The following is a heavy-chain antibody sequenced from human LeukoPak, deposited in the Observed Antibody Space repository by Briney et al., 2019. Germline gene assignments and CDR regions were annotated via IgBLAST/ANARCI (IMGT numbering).Heavy chain of an antibody. CDR2: MNPSDNGV. J-gene: IGHJ4*02. D-gene: IGHD6-13*01. Sequence: ASVKVSCKASGYTFTDHYIHWVRQAPGQGLEWMGWMNPSDNGVNYAQKFQGRVTMTRDTSISTAYMELSRLRSDDTAVYYCARADATGISAAGTEDKWGQGTLVTVSS. CDR3: ARADATGISAAGTEDK. CDR1: GYTFTDHY. V-gene: IGHV1-2*02.